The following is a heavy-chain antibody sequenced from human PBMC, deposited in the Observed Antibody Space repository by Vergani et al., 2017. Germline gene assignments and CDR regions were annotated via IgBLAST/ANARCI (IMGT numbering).Heavy chain of an antibody. Sequence: QLVESGGGWVQPGGSLRLSCVVSGFDFSSYIMNWVRQAPGKGLEWVSFVSTGTKSHSYAESVKGRFTISRDNSKDTLYLQMNSLRVEDTAIYYCAKARDPNCKGGNCYSYYYGLDLWGQGTTVTVSS. J-gene: IGHJ6*02. CDR1: GFDFSSYI. CDR2: VSTGTKSH. CDR3: AKARDPNCKGGNCYSYYYGLDL. D-gene: IGHD2-21*01. V-gene: IGHV3-48*01.